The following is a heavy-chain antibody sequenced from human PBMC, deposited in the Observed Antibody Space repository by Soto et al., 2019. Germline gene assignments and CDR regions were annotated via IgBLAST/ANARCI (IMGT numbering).Heavy chain of an antibody. CDR1: GGTFNSYT. V-gene: IGHV1-69*08. CDR3: ATEDNTGYYYSLDY. Sequence: KVSCKASGGTFNSYTISWVRQAPGQGLEWMGRFIPFFGTTHYAQQFQGRVTITADKSTSTAYMELTSLRFEDTAVYYCATEDNTGYYYSLDYWGQGTPVTVSS. J-gene: IGHJ4*02. D-gene: IGHD3-22*01. CDR2: FIPFFGTT.